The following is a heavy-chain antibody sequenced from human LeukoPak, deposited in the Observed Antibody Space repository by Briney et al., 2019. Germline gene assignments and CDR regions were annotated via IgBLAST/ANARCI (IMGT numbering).Heavy chain of an antibody. D-gene: IGHD5-18*01. CDR2: ISYDGSNK. CDR3: ARSPGSNTAMVG. CDR1: GFTFSSYA. J-gene: IGHJ4*02. Sequence: GGSLRLSGAASGFTFSSYAMHWVRQAPGKGLEWVAVISYDGSNKYYADSVKGRFTISRDNSKNTLYLQMNSLRAEDTAVYYCARSPGSNTAMVGWGQGTLVTVSS. V-gene: IGHV3-30*04.